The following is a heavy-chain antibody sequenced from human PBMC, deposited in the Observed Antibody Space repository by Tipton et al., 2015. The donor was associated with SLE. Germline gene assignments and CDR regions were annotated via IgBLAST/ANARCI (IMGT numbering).Heavy chain of an antibody. Sequence: SLRLSCAASGFTVSSNYMGWVRQAPGKGLEGVSVIYSGGSTYYADSVKGRSTISRHNSKNTLYLQMNSLRAEDTAVYYCAREGSAAGRYFDLWGRGTLVTVSS. CDR2: IYSGGST. J-gene: IGHJ2*01. CDR1: GFTVSSNY. V-gene: IGHV3-53*04. D-gene: IGHD6-13*01. CDR3: AREGSAAGRYFDL.